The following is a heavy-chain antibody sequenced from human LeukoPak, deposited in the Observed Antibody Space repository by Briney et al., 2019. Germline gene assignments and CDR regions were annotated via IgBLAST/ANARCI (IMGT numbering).Heavy chain of an antibody. Sequence: SGGSLRLSCAASGFTFSNAWMSWVRQAPGKRREWVGRIKSKTDGGTTDYAAPVKGRFTISRDDSKNTLYLQMNSLKTEDTAVYYCTRIRFLEWFLDYWGQGTLVTVSS. V-gene: IGHV3-15*01. CDR3: TRIRFLEWFLDY. CDR2: IKSKTDGGTT. J-gene: IGHJ4*02. D-gene: IGHD3-3*01. CDR1: GFTFSNAW.